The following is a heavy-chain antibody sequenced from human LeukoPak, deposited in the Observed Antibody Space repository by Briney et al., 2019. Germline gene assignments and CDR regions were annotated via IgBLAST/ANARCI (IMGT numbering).Heavy chain of an antibody. CDR1: GYTFTGYY. Sequence: ASVKVSCKASGYTFTGYYMHWVRQAPGQGLEWMGWINPNSGGTNYAQKFQGRVTMTEDTSTDTAYMELSSLRSEDTAVYYCATDRGVDWNDAGAFDIWGQGTMVTVSS. J-gene: IGHJ3*02. D-gene: IGHD1-1*01. V-gene: IGHV1-2*02. CDR3: ATDRGVDWNDAGAFDI. CDR2: INPNSGGT.